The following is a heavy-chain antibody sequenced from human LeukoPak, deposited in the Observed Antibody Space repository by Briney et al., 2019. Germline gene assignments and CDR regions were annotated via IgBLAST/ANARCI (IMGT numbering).Heavy chain of an antibody. J-gene: IGHJ5*02. CDR1: GFMFNTYA. V-gene: IGHV3-30*02. CDR3: ARLGYCDSGNCFSARPFDR. D-gene: IGHD2-15*01. CDR2: IQYDGSIQ. Sequence: GGSLRLSCAASGFMFNTYAMHWVRQAPGKGLEWVAFIQYDGSIQYYADSVKGRLTISRDNPKDSLYLEVSSLRPEDTAVYYCARLGYCDSGNCFSARPFDRWGQGTPVTVSS.